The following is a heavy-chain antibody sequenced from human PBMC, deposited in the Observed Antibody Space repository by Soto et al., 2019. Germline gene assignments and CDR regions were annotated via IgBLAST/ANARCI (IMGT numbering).Heavy chain of an antibody. CDR1: VFTFIAYW. Sequence: GWSLRLSCAFSVFTFIAYWMHWVRQVPGKGLTWVSRISDDGSTATYADSVKGRLVISRDNAKNSLYLEMNTLRVDDSGLYYCARGPRVSSTGTGAHWGRGTLVTVSS. V-gene: IGHV3-74*01. D-gene: IGHD1-1*01. CDR2: ISDDGSTA. J-gene: IGHJ4*02. CDR3: ARGPRVSSTGTGAH.